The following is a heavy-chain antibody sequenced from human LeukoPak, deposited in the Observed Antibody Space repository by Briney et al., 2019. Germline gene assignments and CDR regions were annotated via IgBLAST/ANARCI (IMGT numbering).Heavy chain of an antibody. Sequence: PSDTLSLTCVVSGYSITNNNWWGWIRQPPGDGLEWIGYIYYSGSTYYNPSLKSRVTMSLDTSKNQFSLRLSSVTALDTAVYYCASTSKYIGSGRNDSFDIWGQGTMVTVSS. D-gene: IGHD3-10*01. CDR1: GYSITNNNW. CDR3: ASTSKYIGSGRNDSFDI. V-gene: IGHV4-28*01. CDR2: IYYSGST. J-gene: IGHJ3*02.